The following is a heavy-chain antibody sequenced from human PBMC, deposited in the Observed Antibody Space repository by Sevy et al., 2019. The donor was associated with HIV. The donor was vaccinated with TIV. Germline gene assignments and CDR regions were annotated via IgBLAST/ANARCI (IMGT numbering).Heavy chain of an antibody. CDR3: ATTKDYYESSGCPFDY. D-gene: IGHD3-22*01. CDR2: FDPEDGET. Sequence: ASVKVSCKVSGYTLTKLSMHWVRQAPGKGLEWMGSFDPEDGETLYAQSLQGRITMTEDKSTDTAYMVLNSLRSEDTAVYYCATTKDYYESSGCPFDYWGQGTLVTVSS. J-gene: IGHJ4*02. V-gene: IGHV1-24*01. CDR1: GYTLTKLS.